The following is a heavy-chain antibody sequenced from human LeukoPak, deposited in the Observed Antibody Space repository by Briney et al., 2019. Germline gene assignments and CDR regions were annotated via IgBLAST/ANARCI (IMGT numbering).Heavy chain of an antibody. V-gene: IGHV3-23*01. J-gene: IGHJ6*04. CDR3: AELGITMIGGV. CDR1: GFTFSSYG. Sequence: PGGSLRLSCAASGFTFSSYGMSWVRQAPGKGPEWVSAISGSGGSTYYADSVEGRFTISRDNSKNTLYLQMNSLRAEDTAVYYCAELGITMIGGVWGKGTTVTISS. CDR2: ISGSGGST. D-gene: IGHD3-10*02.